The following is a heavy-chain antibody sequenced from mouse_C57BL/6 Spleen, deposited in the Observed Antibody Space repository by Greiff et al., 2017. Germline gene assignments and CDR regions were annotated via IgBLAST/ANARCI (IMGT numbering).Heavy chain of an antibody. CDR1: GFTFSDYY. CDR3: ALIYYGNYGAMDY. CDR2: INYDGSST. V-gene: IGHV5-16*01. Sequence: EVKVVESEGGLVQPGSSMKLSCTASGFTFSDYYMAWVRQVPEKGLEWVANINYDGSSTYYLDSLKSRFIISRDNAKNILYLQMSSLKSEDTATYYCALIYYGNYGAMDYWGQGTSVTVSS. D-gene: IGHD2-1*01. J-gene: IGHJ4*01.